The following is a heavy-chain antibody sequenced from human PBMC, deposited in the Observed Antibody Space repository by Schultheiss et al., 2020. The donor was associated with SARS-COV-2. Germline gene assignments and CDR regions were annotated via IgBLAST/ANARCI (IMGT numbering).Heavy chain of an antibody. CDR1: GGSISSGSYY. Sequence: SETLSLTCTVSGGSISSGSYYWSWIRQPAGKGLEWIGRIYTSGSTNYNPSLKSRVTMSVDTSKNQFSLKLSSVTAADTAVYYCARGGYDSWANYGMDVWGQGTTVTVSS. CDR2: IYTSGST. V-gene: IGHV4-61*02. CDR3: ARGGYDSWANYGMDV. J-gene: IGHJ6*02. D-gene: IGHD3-3*01.